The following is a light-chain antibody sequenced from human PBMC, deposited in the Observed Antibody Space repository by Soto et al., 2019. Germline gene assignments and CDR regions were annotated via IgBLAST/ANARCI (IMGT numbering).Light chain of an antibody. J-gene: IGKJ2*01. V-gene: IGKV1-5*01. CDR3: QQYNTYPYT. CDR2: DAS. Sequence: DIQITQSPSTLSASVGDRVTITCRASQSISSWLAWYQQKPGKAPKLLIYDASSLESGVPSRFSGGGSGTEFTLTISSLQPDDFGTYYCQQYNTYPYTFGQGTKLEIK. CDR1: QSISSW.